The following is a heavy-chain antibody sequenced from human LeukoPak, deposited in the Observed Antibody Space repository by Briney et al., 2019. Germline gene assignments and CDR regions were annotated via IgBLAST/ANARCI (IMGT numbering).Heavy chain of an antibody. Sequence: ASVKVSCKASGYTFTGYYMHWVRQAPGQGREWMGWIKPNSGGTNYAQKFQGTVTMTRDTSISTAYMELSRLRSDDTAVYYCARDSGSYDFDYWGQGTLVTVSS. CDR1: GYTFTGYY. CDR2: IKPNSGGT. CDR3: ARDSGSYDFDY. V-gene: IGHV1-2*02. D-gene: IGHD1-26*01. J-gene: IGHJ4*02.